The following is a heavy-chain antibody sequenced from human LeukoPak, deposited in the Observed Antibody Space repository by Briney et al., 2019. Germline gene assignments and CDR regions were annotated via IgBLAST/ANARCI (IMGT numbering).Heavy chain of an antibody. CDR2: ISGSGGST. D-gene: IGHD2-2*01. CDR3: AKKIVVVPAAIPGGYFDY. Sequence: PGGSLRLSCAASGFTFNSYAMSWVRQAPGKGLEWVSAISGSGGSTYYADSVKGRFTISRDNSKNTLYLQMSSLRAEDTAVYYRAKKIVVVPAAIPGGYFDYWGQGTLVTVSS. J-gene: IGHJ4*02. V-gene: IGHV3-23*01. CDR1: GFTFNSYA.